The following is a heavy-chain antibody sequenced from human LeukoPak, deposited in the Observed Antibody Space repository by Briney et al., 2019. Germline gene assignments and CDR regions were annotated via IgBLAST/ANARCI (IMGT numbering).Heavy chain of an antibody. Sequence: GGSLRLSCAASGFTFSSYGMSWVRQAPGKGLEWVSAISGSGGSTYYADSVKGRFTISRDNSKNTLYLQMNSLRAEDTAVYYCAKDGDYDSSGYPAYYFDYWGQGTLVTVSS. J-gene: IGHJ4*02. CDR1: GFTFSSYG. V-gene: IGHV3-23*01. CDR2: ISGSGGST. D-gene: IGHD3-22*01. CDR3: AKDGDYDSSGYPAYYFDY.